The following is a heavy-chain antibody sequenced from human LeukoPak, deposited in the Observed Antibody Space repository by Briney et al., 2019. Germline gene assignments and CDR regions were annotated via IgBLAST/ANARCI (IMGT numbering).Heavy chain of an antibody. CDR1: GFTFSNFG. CDR2: LSGSGGGT. CDR3: AKDPTWGAPYWYFDL. V-gene: IGHV3-23*01. J-gene: IGHJ2*01. D-gene: IGHD7-27*01. Sequence: AGGSLRLSCAASGFTFSNFGMSWVRQAPGKGLVWVSGLSGSGGGTYYADSVKGRFTISRDNSKNTLYLQMNSLRAEDTAVYYCAKDPTWGAPYWYFDLWGRGTLVTVSS.